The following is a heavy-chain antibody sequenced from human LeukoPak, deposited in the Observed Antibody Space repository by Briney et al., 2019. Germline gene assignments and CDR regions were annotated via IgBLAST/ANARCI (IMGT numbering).Heavy chain of an antibody. CDR2: IYYSGST. CDR1: GGSISSGDYY. V-gene: IGHV4-30-4*01. J-gene: IGHJ6*04. Sequence: PSETLSLTCTVSGGSISSGDYYWSWIRQPPGKGLEWIGYIYYSGSTYYNPSLKSRVTISVDTSKNQFSPKLSSVTAADTAVYYCARDRIAAAGDYYGMDVWGKGTTVTVSS. CDR3: ARDRIAAAGDYYGMDV. D-gene: IGHD6-13*01.